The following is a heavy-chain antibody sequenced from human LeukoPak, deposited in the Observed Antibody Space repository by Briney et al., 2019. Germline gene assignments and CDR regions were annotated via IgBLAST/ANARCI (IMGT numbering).Heavy chain of an antibody. CDR2: IRFDGSDK. J-gene: IGHJ3*02. D-gene: IGHD3-10*01. Sequence: GGSLRLSCTASGFTFSSSGMHWVRQAPGRRLEWVAFIRFDGSDKYYADSLKGRFTISRDNSKNTLYLQMNSLRPEDTAVYYCAKERELMPFDIWGQGTKVTVSS. V-gene: IGHV3-30*02. CDR3: AKERELMPFDI. CDR1: GFTFSSSG.